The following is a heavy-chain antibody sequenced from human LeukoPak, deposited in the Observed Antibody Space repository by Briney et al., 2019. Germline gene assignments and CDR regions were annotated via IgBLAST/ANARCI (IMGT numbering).Heavy chain of an antibody. V-gene: IGHV4-34*01. J-gene: IGHJ4*02. Sequence: SETLSLTCAVYGGSFSGYYWSWIRQPPGKGLEWIGEINHSGSTNYNPSLKSRVTISVDTSKNQFSLKLSSVTAADTAVYYCARVRLTYYYGLGSRGHFDYWGQGTLVTVSS. D-gene: IGHD3-10*01. CDR2: INHSGST. CDR3: ARVRLTYYYGLGSRGHFDY. CDR1: GGSFSGYY.